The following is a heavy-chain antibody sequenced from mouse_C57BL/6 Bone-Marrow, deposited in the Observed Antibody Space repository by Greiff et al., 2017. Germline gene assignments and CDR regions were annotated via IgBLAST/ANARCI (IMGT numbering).Heavy chain of an antibody. D-gene: IGHD2-2*01. V-gene: IGHV3-6*01. CDR2: ISYDGSN. CDR3: ARGGFLLWLRRTWFAY. J-gene: IGHJ3*01. CDR1: GYSITSGYY. Sequence: EVQLQESGPGLVKPSQSLSLTCSVTGYSITSGYYWNWIRQFPGNKLEWMGYISYDGSNNYNPSLKNRISITRDTSKNQFFLKLNSVTTEDTATYYCARGGFLLWLRRTWFAYWGQGTLVTVSA.